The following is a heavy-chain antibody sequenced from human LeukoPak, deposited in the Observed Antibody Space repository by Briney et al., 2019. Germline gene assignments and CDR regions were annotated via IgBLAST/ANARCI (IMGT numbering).Heavy chain of an antibody. CDR3: ARGIEYYYMDV. CDR2: IIPIFGTT. D-gene: IGHD1-26*01. J-gene: IGHJ6*03. V-gene: IGHV1-69*06. Sequence: SVKVSCKASGGTFSSYAISWVRQAPGQGLEWRGGIIPIFGTTKYAQKFEGRVTITADKSTSTAYMELSSLRSEDTAVYYCARGIEYYYMDVWGKGTTVTVSS. CDR1: GGTFSSYA.